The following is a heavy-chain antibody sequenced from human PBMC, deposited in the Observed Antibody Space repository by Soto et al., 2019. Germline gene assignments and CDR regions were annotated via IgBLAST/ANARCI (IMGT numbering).Heavy chain of an antibody. Sequence: NPSETLSLTCTVSGGSISSSSYYWGWIRQPPGKGLEWIGSIYYSGSTYYNPSLKSRVTISVDTSKNQFSLKLSSVTAADTAVYYCAVPRIAAAGTTYFDYWGQGTLVTVSS. V-gene: IGHV4-39*01. J-gene: IGHJ4*02. CDR1: GGSISSSSYY. CDR2: IYYSGST. D-gene: IGHD6-13*01. CDR3: AVPRIAAAGTTYFDY.